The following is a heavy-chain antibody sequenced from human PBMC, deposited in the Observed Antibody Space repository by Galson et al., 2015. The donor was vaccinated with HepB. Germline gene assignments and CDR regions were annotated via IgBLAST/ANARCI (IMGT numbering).Heavy chain of an antibody. CDR1: GFTFSSYA. Sequence: CAASGFTFSSYAVHWVRQAPGKGLEWVAVISYDGSDKYYADSVKGRFTISRDNSKNTLYLQMNSLRAEDTAVYYCALYGTGTRGNYYGMDVWGQGTTVTVSS. CDR3: ALYGTGTRGNYYGMDV. D-gene: IGHD1/OR15-1a*01. J-gene: IGHJ6*02. CDR2: ISYDGSDK. V-gene: IGHV3-30-3*01.